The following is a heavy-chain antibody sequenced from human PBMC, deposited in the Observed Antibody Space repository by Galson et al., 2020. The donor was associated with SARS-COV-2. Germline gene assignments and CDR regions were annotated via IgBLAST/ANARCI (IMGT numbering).Heavy chain of an antibody. D-gene: IGHD5-12*01. Sequence: SGPTLVKPTQTLTLTCTFSGFSLSTSGMCVSWIRQPPGKALEWLARIDWDDDKYYSTSLKARLTIVKDASKNQVVLTMTNMDPVDTATYYCEREMATIGAFDIWGQGGMVTVSS. J-gene: IGHJ3*02. CDR1: GFSLSTSGMC. V-gene: IGHV2-70*11. CDR2: IDWDDDK. CDR3: EREMATIGAFDI.